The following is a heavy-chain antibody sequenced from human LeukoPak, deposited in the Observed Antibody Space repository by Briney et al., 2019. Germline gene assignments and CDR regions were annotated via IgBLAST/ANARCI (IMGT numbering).Heavy chain of an antibody. V-gene: IGHV1-2*02. CDR2: INPNSGGT. D-gene: IGHD3-3*01. CDR3: ARDRDDFWSGYQGY. CDR1: GYTFTGYY. Sequence: ASVKVSCKASGYTFTGYYMHWVRQAPGQGLEWMGWINPNSGGTNYAQKFQGRVTMTRDTSISTAYMELSRLRSDDTAVYYCARDRDDFWSGYQGYWGQGTLVTVSS. J-gene: IGHJ4*02.